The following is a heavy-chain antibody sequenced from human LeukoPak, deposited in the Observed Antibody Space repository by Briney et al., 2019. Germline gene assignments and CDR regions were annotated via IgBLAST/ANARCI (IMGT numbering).Heavy chain of an antibody. V-gene: IGHV3-23*01. CDR2: ISGSGSST. CDR1: EFTFISYA. D-gene: IGHD6-19*01. CDR3: ARQRGYSSGWDY. J-gene: IGHJ4*02. Sequence: GGSLRLSCAASEFTFISYAMSWVRQAPGKGLEWVSGISGSGSSTYYADSVKGRFTISGDNAKNSLYLQMNSLRAEDTAVYYCARQRGYSSGWDYWGQGTLVTVSS.